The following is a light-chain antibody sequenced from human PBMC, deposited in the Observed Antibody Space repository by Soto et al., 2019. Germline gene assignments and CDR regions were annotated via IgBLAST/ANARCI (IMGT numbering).Light chain of an antibody. V-gene: IGKV1-6*01. Sequence: AIQRTQSPSSLSLSLGDRYTISCPSSQGIGNALGWYQQKPGKPPKVLIYGASNLQSGVPPRFSGSGSGTDFTLAISSLQPEDSATYYCLQDINYPWTFGQGTKVDIK. CDR2: GAS. CDR1: QGIGNA. CDR3: LQDINYPWT. J-gene: IGKJ1*01.